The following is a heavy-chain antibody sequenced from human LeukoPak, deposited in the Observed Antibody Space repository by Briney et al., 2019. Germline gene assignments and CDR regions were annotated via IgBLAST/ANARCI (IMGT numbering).Heavy chain of an antibody. CDR3: AKTMGAIDHDY. CDR1: GFTFNSYA. CDR2: ISYDGSNK. J-gene: IGHJ4*02. Sequence: GGYLRLSCAASGFTFNSYAMHWVRQAPGKGLEWVAVISYDGSNKYYADSVKGRFTVSRDNSKNTLYLQMNSLRAEDTAVYYCAKTMGAIDHDYWARELWSPSPQ. V-gene: IGHV3-30-3*02. D-gene: IGHD1-26*01.